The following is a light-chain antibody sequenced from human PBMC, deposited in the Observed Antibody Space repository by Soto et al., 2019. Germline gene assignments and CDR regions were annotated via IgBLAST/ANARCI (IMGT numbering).Light chain of an antibody. J-gene: IGKJ1*01. CDR2: AAS. CDR1: QGVRDY. Sequence: EILMTQSPSSLSPSAGERATLTCRASQGVRDYLAWYQQKPGQAPRLLIYAASTRATGIPDRFSGSGSGTDFPLTISRLAPEDFAVYYCQQYGSSGTFGQGTKVDIK. CDR3: QQYGSSGT. V-gene: IGKV3-20*01.